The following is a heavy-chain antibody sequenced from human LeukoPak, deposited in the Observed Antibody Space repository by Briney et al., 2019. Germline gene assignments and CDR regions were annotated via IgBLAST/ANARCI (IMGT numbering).Heavy chain of an antibody. Sequence: ASVKVSCKASGYTFTGYYMHWVRQDPGQGLEWMGWINPNSGGTNYAQKFQGRVTMTRDTSISTAYMELSRLRSDDTAVYYCARVRDSSSWSFDYWGQGTLVTVSS. J-gene: IGHJ4*02. CDR2: INPNSGGT. CDR1: GYTFTGYY. D-gene: IGHD6-13*01. CDR3: ARVRDSSSWSFDY. V-gene: IGHV1-2*02.